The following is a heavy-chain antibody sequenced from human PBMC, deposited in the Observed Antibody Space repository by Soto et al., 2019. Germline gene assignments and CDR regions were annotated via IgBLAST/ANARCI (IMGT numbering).Heavy chain of an antibody. CDR2: ISPSGSII. CDR1: GFTFSSHY. J-gene: IGHJ6*02. CDR3: ARDLPNVQYDFWSGSLPQYSMDA. V-gene: IGHV3-11*01. Sequence: GSLRLSCTASGFTFSSHYMHWVRAAPRKGLERVSDISPSGSIIYCAHSEKGRVTLARGTTKNSLYLQRNRLRAECTAVYSSARDLPNVQYDFWSGSLPQYSMDAWGQATTVAVSS. D-gene: IGHD3-3*01.